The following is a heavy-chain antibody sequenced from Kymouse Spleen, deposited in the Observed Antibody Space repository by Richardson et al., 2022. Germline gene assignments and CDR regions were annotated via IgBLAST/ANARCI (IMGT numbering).Heavy chain of an antibody. CDR3: ARHRRGITGTLYYYGMDV. V-gene: IGHV5-51*01. CDR2: IYPGDSDT. J-gene: IGHJ6*02. Sequence: EVQLVQSGAEVKKPGESLKISCKGSGYSFTSYWIGWVRQMPGKGLEWMGIIYPGDSDTRYSPSFQGQVTISADKSISTAYLQWSSLKASDTAMYYCARHRRGITGTLYYYGMDVWGQGTTVTVSS. D-gene: IGHD1-20*01,IGHD1-7*01. CDR1: GYSFTSYW.